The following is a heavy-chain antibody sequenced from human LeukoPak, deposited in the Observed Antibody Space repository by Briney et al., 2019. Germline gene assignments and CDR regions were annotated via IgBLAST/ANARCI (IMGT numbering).Heavy chain of an antibody. D-gene: IGHD5-24*01. J-gene: IGHJ6*03. CDR1: GYTFTRYD. CDR3: ARGDGYNSGYYYYYMDV. CDR2: MNPNSGNT. Sequence: ASVKVSCKASGYTFTRYDINWVRQATGQGLEWRGWMNPNSGNTGYAQKFQGRVTMTRNTSISTAYMELSSLRSEDTAVYYCARGDGYNSGYYYYYMDVWGKGTTVTISS. V-gene: IGHV1-8*01.